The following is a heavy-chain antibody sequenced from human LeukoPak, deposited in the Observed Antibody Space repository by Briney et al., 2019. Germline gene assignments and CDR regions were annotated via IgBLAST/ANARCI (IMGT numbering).Heavy chain of an antibody. CDR3: ARPYYDSSAFDI. V-gene: IGHV4-34*01. J-gene: IGHJ3*02. Sequence: SETLSLTCAVYGGSFSGYYWSWIRQPPGKGLEWIGEINHSGSTNYNPSLKSRVTISVDTSKNQFSLKLSSVTAADTAVYYCARPYYDSSAFDIWGQGTMVTVSS. CDR2: INHSGST. D-gene: IGHD3-22*01. CDR1: GGSFSGYY.